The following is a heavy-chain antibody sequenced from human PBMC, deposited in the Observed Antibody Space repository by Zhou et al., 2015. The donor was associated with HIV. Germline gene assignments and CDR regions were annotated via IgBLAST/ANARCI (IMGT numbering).Heavy chain of an antibody. CDR1: GFTFSSYA. J-gene: IGHJ4*02. CDR2: ISYDGSNK. Sequence: QVQLVESGGGVVQPGRSLRLSCAASGFTFSSYAMHWVRQAPGKGLEWVAVISYDGSNKYYADSVKGRFTISRDNAKNSLYLQMNSLRAEDTAVYYCARAVVVTAMDYWGQGTLVTVSS. D-gene: IGHD2-21*02. CDR3: ARAVVVTAMDY. V-gene: IGHV3-30-3*01.